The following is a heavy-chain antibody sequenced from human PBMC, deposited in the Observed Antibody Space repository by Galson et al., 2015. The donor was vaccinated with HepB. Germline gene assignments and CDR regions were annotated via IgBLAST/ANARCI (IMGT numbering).Heavy chain of an antibody. D-gene: IGHD5-18*01. CDR2: ISAYNGNR. J-gene: IGHJ4*02. V-gene: IGHV1-18*04. Sequence: SVKVSCKASGYTFTSYAISWVRQAPGQGLEWMGWISAYNGNRNFAQNLQGRVTMTTDASTSTAYMELRSLKSDDTAVYYCARVHSYGYGSYFDYWSQGTLVTVSS. CDR1: GYTFTSYA. CDR3: ARVHSYGYGSYFDY.